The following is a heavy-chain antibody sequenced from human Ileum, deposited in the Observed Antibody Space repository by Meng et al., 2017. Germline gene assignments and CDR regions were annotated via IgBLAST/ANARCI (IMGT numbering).Heavy chain of an antibody. J-gene: IGHJ4*02. D-gene: IGHD1-26*01. V-gene: IGHV4-61*08. CDR1: GGSVSRAGYQ. Sequence: QVQLQESGPGLVRPSAPLALICTVSGGSVSRAGYQWGWIRQPPGKGLEWIGYASTNYNPSPKSRVTISLDTSRNQFSLSLSSVTAADTAVYYCARDHMGSLDYWGQGILVTVSS. CDR3: ARDHMGSLDY. CDR2: AST.